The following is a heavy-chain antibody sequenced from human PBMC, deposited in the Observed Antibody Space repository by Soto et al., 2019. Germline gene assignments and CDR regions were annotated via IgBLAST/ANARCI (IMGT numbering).Heavy chain of an antibody. CDR3: ATQTGLYYYGMDV. J-gene: IGHJ6*02. CDR2: IFYSGST. Sequence: QVQLQESGPGLVKPSETLSLTCTVSGGSINAFFWSWVRQPPGKGLESIGYIFYSGSTNYNPSLKSRVTISLDTSKTQFSLNLTSVTAADPAVYYCATQTGLYYYGMDVWGQGTTVAVSS. V-gene: IGHV4-59*01. CDR1: GGSINAFF.